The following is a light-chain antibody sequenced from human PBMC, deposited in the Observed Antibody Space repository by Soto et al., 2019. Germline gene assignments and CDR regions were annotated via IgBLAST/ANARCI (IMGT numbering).Light chain of an antibody. V-gene: IGLV2-14*01. J-gene: IGLJ1*01. Sequence: QSVLTQPASVSGSPGQSITISCTGTSSDVGGYNYVSWYQQHPGKAPKLMISEVSNRPSGVSTRFSGSTSGNTASLTISGLQAEDEADYYCSSYTSSSTSPYVFGTGTKVTVL. CDR1: SSDVGGYNY. CDR3: SSYTSSSTSPYV. CDR2: EVS.